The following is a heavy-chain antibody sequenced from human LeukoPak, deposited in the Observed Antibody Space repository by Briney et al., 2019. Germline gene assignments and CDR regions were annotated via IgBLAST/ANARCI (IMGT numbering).Heavy chain of an antibody. CDR3: ARQKRGTYITY. V-gene: IGHV3-74*01. D-gene: IGHD3-10*01. J-gene: IGHJ4*02. CDR1: GFTFSGYW. Sequence: GGSLRLSCAASGFTFSGYWMHWVRQVPGKGLVWVSRINSDGSSTAYADSVKGRFTISRDNAKNTLYLQMNSLRVEDTAVYYCARQKRGTYITYWGQGTLVTVSS. CDR2: INSDGSST.